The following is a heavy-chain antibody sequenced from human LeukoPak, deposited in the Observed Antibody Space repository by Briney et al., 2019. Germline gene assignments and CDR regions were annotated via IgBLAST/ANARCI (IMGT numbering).Heavy chain of an antibody. J-gene: IGHJ3*02. Sequence: SGGSLRLSCAASGFTVSSNYTSWVRQAPGKGLEWVSVIYSGGSTYYADSVKGRFTISRDNSKNTLYLQMNSLRAEDTAVYYCARDPTVTKQDAFDIWGQGTMVTVSS. D-gene: IGHD4-17*01. V-gene: IGHV3-66*01. CDR2: IYSGGST. CDR1: GFTVSSNY. CDR3: ARDPTVTKQDAFDI.